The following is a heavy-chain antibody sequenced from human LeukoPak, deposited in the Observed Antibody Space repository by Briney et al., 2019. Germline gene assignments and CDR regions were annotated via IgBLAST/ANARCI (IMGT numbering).Heavy chain of an antibody. CDR2: ISSDGSLE. CDR3: ARDPVPAAARHFDY. D-gene: IGHD2-2*01. V-gene: IGHV3-30-3*01. CDR1: GFTFSSYA. Sequence: GRSLRLSCAASGFTFSSYAMHWVRQDPGKGLEWLAVISSDGSLEYYADSVKGRFTISRDNSKYTLYLQMNSLRPEDTAVYYCARDPVPAAARHFDYWGQGTLVTVSS. J-gene: IGHJ4*02.